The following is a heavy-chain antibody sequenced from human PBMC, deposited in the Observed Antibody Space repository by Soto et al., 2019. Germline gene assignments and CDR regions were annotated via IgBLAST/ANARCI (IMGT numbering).Heavy chain of an antibody. Sequence: QVQLVQSGAEVKKPGSSVKVSCKASGGTFSSYAISWVRQAPGQGLEWMGGIIPIFGTANYAQKFQGRVTITADKSTSPAYMELSSLRAEDTAVYYCARDLRHYDVWSGARDAFDIWGQGTMVTVSS. CDR2: IIPIFGTA. J-gene: IGHJ3*02. D-gene: IGHD3-3*01. CDR3: ARDLRHYDVWSGARDAFDI. V-gene: IGHV1-69*06. CDR1: GGTFSSYA.